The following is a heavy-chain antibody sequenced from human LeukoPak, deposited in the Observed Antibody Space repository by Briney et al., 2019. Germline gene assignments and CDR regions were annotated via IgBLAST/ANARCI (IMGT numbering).Heavy chain of an antibody. Sequence: ASVKVSCKASGYTFTSYGISWVRQAPGQGLEWMGWISAYNGNTNYAQKLQGRVTMTTDTSTSTAYMELRSLRSDDTAVYYCAREVPRFGFSDGMDVWGQGTTVTVSS. J-gene: IGHJ6*02. D-gene: IGHD3-10*02. V-gene: IGHV1-18*01. CDR3: AREVPRFGFSDGMDV. CDR2: ISAYNGNT. CDR1: GYTFTSYG.